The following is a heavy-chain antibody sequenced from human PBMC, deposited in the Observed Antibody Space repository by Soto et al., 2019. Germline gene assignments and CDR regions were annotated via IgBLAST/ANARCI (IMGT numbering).Heavy chain of an antibody. D-gene: IGHD6-13*01. J-gene: IGHJ6*03. CDR3: ARRAGAAAGGNYYYYSMDV. Sequence: EVQLVESGGGLVQPGGSLRLSCAASGFTVSSNYMSWVHQAPGKGLEWVSVIYSGGSTYYADSVKGRFTISRHNSKNTLYLQMNSLRAEDTAVYYCARRAGAAAGGNYYYYSMDVWGKGTTVTVSS. V-gene: IGHV3-53*04. CDR1: GFTVSSNY. CDR2: IYSGGST.